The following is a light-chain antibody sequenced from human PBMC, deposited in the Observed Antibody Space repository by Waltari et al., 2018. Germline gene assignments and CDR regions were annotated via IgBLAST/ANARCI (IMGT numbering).Light chain of an antibody. V-gene: IGLV2-23*02. CDR2: EVS. Sequence: QSALPQPASVSGSPGQSITISCTGTSSDVGSYNLFSWYQQHPGKAPKLMIYEVSKRPSGVSNRFSGSKSGNTASLTISGLQAEDEADYYCCSYAGSRTYVVFGGGTKLTVL. CDR1: SSDVGSYNL. J-gene: IGLJ2*01. CDR3: CSYAGSRTYVV.